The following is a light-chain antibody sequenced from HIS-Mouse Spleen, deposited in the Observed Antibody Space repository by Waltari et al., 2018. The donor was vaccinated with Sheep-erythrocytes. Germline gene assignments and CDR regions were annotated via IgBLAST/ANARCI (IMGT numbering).Light chain of an antibody. Sequence: QSALTQPASVSGSPGPSIPISCTGTSSDVGVDNYVSWYQQHPGKAPKLMIYEVSNRPSGVSNRFSGSKSGNTASLTISGLQAEDEADYYCSSYTSSSTQVFGGGTKLTVL. CDR3: SSYTSSSTQV. CDR2: EVS. CDR1: SSDVGVDNY. J-gene: IGLJ2*01. V-gene: IGLV2-14*01.